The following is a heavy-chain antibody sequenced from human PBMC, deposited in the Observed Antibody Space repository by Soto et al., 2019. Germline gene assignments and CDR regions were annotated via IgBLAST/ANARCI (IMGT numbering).Heavy chain of an antibody. V-gene: IGHV1-18*01. CDR1: GYTFTSYG. D-gene: IGHD2-2*01. CDR2: ISAYNGNT. Sequence: ASVKVSCKASGYTFTSYGISWVRQAPGQGLEWMGWISAYNGNTNYAQKLQGRVTMTTDTSTSTAYMELRSLRSDDTAVYYCAGDQVVVLPAATHNYYYMEVWGKGTTVTVAS. J-gene: IGHJ6*03. CDR3: AGDQVVVLPAATHNYYYMEV.